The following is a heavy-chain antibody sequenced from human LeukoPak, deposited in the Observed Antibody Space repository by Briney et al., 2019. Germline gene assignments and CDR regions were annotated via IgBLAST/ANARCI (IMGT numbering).Heavy chain of an antibody. CDR3: ARVRDSSGGFDY. CDR2: IYHSGST. D-gene: IGHD6-19*01. V-gene: IGHV4-4*02. J-gene: IGHJ4*02. Sequence: SETLSLTCAVSGGSISSSNWWSWVRQPPGKGLEWIGEIYHSGSTNYNPSLKSRVTISVDKSKNQFSLRLSSVTAADTAVYYCARVRDSSGGFDYWGQGTLVTVSS. CDR1: GGSISSSNW.